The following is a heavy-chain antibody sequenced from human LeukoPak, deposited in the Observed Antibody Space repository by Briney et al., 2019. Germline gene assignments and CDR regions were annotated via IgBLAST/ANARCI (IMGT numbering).Heavy chain of an antibody. V-gene: IGHV1-2*06. Sequence: PGGSLRLSCAASGFTFSSYGMHWVRQAPGQGLEWMGRINPNGGGTNYAQKFQGRVTMTRDTSISTAYMELSRLRSDDTAVYYCASAPLGNSFGYMAYWGQGALVTVSS. CDR3: ASAPLGNSFGYMAY. D-gene: IGHD5-18*01. CDR2: INPNGGGT. J-gene: IGHJ4*02. CDR1: GFTFSSYG.